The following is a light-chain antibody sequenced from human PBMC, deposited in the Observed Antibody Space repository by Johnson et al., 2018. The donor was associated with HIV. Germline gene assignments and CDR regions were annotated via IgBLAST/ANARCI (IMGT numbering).Light chain of an antibody. J-gene: IGLJ1*01. Sequence: QSVLTQPPSVSAAPGQKVTISCSGSSSNIGNNYVSWYQQLPGTAPKLLIYENDKRPSGIPDRFSGSKSGTSATLDITGLQSGDEADYYCGTWDSSLISNVFGPGTKVTVL. CDR1: SSNIGNNY. CDR2: END. CDR3: GTWDSSLISNV. V-gene: IGLV1-51*02.